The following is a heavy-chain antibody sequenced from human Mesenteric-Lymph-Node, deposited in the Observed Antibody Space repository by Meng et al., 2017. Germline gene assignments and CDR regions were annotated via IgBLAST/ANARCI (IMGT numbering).Heavy chain of an antibody. CDR3: AGARGDQRPYGDYVNDY. CDR2: IYHSGST. V-gene: IGHV4-4*02. CDR1: GGSISSSNW. J-gene: IGHJ4*02. D-gene: IGHD4-17*01. Sequence: QVQLQVWGPGLVKPSGTLSLTCAVSGGSISSSNWWSWVRQPPGKGLEWIGEIYHSGSTNYNPSLKSRVTISVDKSKNQFSLKLSSVTAADTAVYYCAGARGDQRPYGDYVNDYWGQGTLVTVSS.